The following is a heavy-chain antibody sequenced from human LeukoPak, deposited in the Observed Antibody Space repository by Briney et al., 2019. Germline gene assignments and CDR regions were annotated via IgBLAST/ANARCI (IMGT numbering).Heavy chain of an antibody. CDR1: GYTFTSYD. CDR3: ARGRSMWYYDTSGYYTTSSEYNWFDP. Sequence: ASVKVSCKASGYTFTSYDINWVRQATGQGLEWMGWMNPTSGNTAYAQKFQGRVTITSNTSISTAYMELSSLRSEEPAVYYCARGRSMWYYDTSGYYTTSSEYNWFDPWGQGTLVTVSS. CDR2: MNPTSGNT. J-gene: IGHJ5*02. V-gene: IGHV1-8*03. D-gene: IGHD3-22*01.